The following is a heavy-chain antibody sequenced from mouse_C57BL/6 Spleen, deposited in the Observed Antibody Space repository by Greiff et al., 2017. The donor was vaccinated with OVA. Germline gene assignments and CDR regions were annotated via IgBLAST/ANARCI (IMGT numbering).Heavy chain of an antibody. CDR2: INPSNGGT. J-gene: IGHJ4*01. D-gene: IGHD2-5*01. CDR1: GYTFTSYW. Sequence: QVQLKQPGTELVKPGASVKLSCKASGYTFTSYWMHWVKQRPGQGLEWIGNINPSNGGTNYNEKFKSKATLTVDKSSSTADMQLSSLTSEDSAVYYCARRGYSNYPRNYYAMDYWGQGTSVTVSS. CDR3: ARRGYSNYPRNYYAMDY. V-gene: IGHV1-53*01.